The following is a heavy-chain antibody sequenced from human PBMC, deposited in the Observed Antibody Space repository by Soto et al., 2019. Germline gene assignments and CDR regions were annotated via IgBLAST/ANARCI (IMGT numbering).Heavy chain of an antibody. CDR3: TRDPSNYDFWSGPTFYYYGMDV. CDR1: GFTFGDYA. V-gene: IGHV3-49*03. D-gene: IGHD3-3*01. CDR2: IRSKAYGGTT. J-gene: IGHJ6*02. Sequence: GGSLRLSCTASGFTFGDYAMSWFRQAPGKGLEWVGFIRSKAYGGTTEYAASVKGRFTISRDDSKSIAYLQMNSLKTEDTAVYYCTRDPSNYDFWSGPTFYYYGMDVWGQGTTVTVSS.